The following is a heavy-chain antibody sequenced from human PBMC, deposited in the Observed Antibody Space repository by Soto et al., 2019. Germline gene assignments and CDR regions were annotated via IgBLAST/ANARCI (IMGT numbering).Heavy chain of an antibody. CDR1: GFSFRNYA. CDR2: IWYDGSKK. D-gene: IGHD4-4*01. J-gene: IGHJ4*02. CDR3: ARDPYSDNDVFFDY. Sequence: AWGSLLVTCTPPGFSFRNYAMHWVRQAPGKGLEWVAVIWYDGSKKYYADSVTGRFTASRDNSKNMMFLQMNSLRAEDTAVYYCARDPYSDNDVFFDYWGQGSLVTVSS. V-gene: IGHV3-33*01.